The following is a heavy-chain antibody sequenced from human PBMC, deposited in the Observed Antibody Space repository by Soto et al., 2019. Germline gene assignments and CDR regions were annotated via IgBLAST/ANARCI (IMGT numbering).Heavy chain of an antibody. D-gene: IGHD2-15*01. Sequence: PGGSLRLSCAASGFTFSSYGMHWVRQAPGKGLEWVALIWFDGSDKYYTESVKGRLTISRDNSKSTLYLQMNSLRAEDTAVYYCARLYCSASSCYSVGAFDIRGQGTMVTVSS. V-gene: IGHV3-33*01. CDR1: GFTFSSYG. J-gene: IGHJ3*02. CDR3: ARLYCSASSCYSVGAFDI. CDR2: IWFDGSDK.